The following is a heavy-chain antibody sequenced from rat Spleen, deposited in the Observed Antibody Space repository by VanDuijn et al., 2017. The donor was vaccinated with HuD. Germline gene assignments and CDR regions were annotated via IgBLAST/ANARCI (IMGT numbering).Heavy chain of an antibody. D-gene: IGHD1-12*02. CDR1: GFTFSDYN. CDR2: ISYDGSST. Sequence: EVQLVESGGGLVQPGRSLKLSCAASGFTFSDYNMAWVRQAPKKGLEWVATISYDGSSTYYRDSVKGRFTISRDNAKSTLYLQMDSLRSEDTATYFCASHYDGTYPFAYWGQGVMVTVSS. J-gene: IGHJ2*01. CDR3: ASHYDGTYPFAY. V-gene: IGHV5-7*01.